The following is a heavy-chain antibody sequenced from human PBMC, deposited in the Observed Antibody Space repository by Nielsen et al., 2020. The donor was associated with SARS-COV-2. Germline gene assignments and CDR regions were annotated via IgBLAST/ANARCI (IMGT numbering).Heavy chain of an antibody. V-gene: IGHV3-11*06. Sequence: WIRQPPGKGLEWVSYISSSSSYTNYADSVKGRFTISRDNAKNSLYLQMNSLRAEDTAVYYCATSGIFPTVTTFDYWGQGTLVTVSS. J-gene: IGHJ4*02. CDR2: ISSSSSYT. D-gene: IGHD4-17*01. CDR3: ATSGIFPTVTTFDY.